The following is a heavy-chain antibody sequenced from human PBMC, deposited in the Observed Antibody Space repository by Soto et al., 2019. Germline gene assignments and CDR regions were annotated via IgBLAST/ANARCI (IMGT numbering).Heavy chain of an antibody. V-gene: IGHV4-4*07. Sequence: ETLSPPCTVFDDSFTSYYSTGIRQTAGKGLEWIGRVSTSGDTNSNPSLESRVTMSVDTSKKQFSLKLTSVTAADTAVYVCASADYEILTGSYAMDVWGQGTMV. CDR3: ASADYEILTGSYAMDV. J-gene: IGHJ6*02. CDR2: VSTSGDT. D-gene: IGHD3-9*01. CDR1: DDSFTSYY.